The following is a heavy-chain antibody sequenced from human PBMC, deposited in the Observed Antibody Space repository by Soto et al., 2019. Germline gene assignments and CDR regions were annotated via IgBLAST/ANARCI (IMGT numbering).Heavy chain of an antibody. V-gene: IGHV3-21*01. CDR2: ITTSSAYI. D-gene: IGHD2-21*01. J-gene: IGHJ5*02. Sequence: EVQLVESGGGLVKPGGSLRLSCAASGFTFNTYDMNWVRQAPGKGLEWVSSITTSSAYIYYADSLKGRITISRDNAKTSLFLQMNSLRAEDTDVYYCVRSGTARLLRHSWFDTWGQGTLVTVSS. CDR1: GFTFNTYD. CDR3: VRSGTARLLRHSWFDT.